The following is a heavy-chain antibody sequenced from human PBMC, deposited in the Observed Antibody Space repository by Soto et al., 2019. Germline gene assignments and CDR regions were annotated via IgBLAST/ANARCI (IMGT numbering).Heavy chain of an antibody. J-gene: IGHJ4*02. V-gene: IGHV3-30-3*02. CDR1: GFTFTIYA. CDR3: AKPPNYMTSVTAGDH. Sequence: PGGSLRLSCAASGFTFTIYAMHWVRQAPGKGLEWVAIISYDGSSEYYADSVKGRFTISRDNSKNTLYLRMNSLRREDTAVYYCAKPPNYMTSVTAGDHWGQGTLVTVSS. CDR2: ISYDGSSE. D-gene: IGHD2-21*02.